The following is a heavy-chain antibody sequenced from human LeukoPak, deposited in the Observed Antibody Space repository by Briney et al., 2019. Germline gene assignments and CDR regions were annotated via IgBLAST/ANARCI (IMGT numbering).Heavy chain of an antibody. J-gene: IGHJ4*02. V-gene: IGHV4-34*01. CDR3: ARGSGWYRGLS. CDR1: GGSFSGYN. Sequence: SETLSLTCAVYGGSFSGYNWNWIRQPPGKGLEWVGEINHTGGTNYNPSLKSRLTISVDTSKNQFSLKLSSVTAADTAVYYCARGSGWYRGLSWGQGTLVTVSS. CDR2: INHTGGT. D-gene: IGHD6-19*01.